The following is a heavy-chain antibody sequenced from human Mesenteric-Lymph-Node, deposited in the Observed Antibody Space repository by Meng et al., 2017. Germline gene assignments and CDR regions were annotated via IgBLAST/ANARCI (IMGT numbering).Heavy chain of an antibody. V-gene: IGHV1-18*01. CDR1: GYTFTSYG. J-gene: IGHJ4*02. D-gene: IGHD6-13*01. CDR3: ARGVRIAAAGIPVDY. CDR2: ISAYNGNT. Sequence: HVQVVQSGAKGKKPGGAVKVSCKASGYTFTSYGISWVRQAPGQGLEWMGWISAYNGNTNYAQKLQGRVTMTTDTSTSTAYMELRSLRSDDTAVYYCARGVRIAAAGIPVDYWGQGTLVTVSS.